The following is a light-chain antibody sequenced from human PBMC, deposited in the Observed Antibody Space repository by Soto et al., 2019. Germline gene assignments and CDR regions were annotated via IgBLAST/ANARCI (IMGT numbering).Light chain of an antibody. CDR3: QQYDSYRWT. J-gene: IGKJ1*01. Sequence: DIQMTQSPSTLSASVGDRVTITCRASQSISSWLAWYQQKPGKAPKLLIYKASGLESGVPSRFSGSGSGTEFTLTISSLQPDDFATYYCQQYDSYRWTFGQGTKVDI. CDR1: QSISSW. V-gene: IGKV1-5*03. CDR2: KAS.